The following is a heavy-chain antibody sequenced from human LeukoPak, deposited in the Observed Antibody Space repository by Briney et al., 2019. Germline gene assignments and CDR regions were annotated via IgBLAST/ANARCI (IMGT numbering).Heavy chain of an antibody. D-gene: IGHD3-3*01. Sequence: SETLSLTCAVYGGSLSGYYWSWIRQPPGKGLEWIGYIYYSGSTYYSPSLKSRVTISVDTSKNQFSLKLSSVTAADTAVYYCARGRVNWFDPWGQGTLVTVSS. CDR1: GGSLSGYY. J-gene: IGHJ5*02. CDR3: ARGRVNWFDP. CDR2: IYYSGST. V-gene: IGHV4-34*09.